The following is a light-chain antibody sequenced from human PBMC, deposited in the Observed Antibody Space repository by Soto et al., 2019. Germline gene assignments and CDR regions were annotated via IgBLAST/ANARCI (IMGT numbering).Light chain of an antibody. J-gene: IGKJ1*01. CDR1: QSFSTY. CDR2: GAS. V-gene: IGKV3-15*01. CDR3: QQYNNWPWK. Sequence: IVMTQSPATLSVSPWERATLSCRASQSFSTYLAWYQQKPGQAPRLLIYGASTRASGIPARFSGSGSGTEFTLTISSLQSEDFAVYYCQQYNNWPWKFGQGTKVDIK.